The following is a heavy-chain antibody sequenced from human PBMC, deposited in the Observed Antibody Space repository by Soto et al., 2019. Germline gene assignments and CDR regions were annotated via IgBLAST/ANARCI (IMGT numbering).Heavy chain of an antibody. Sequence: GGSLRLSCAASGFTFSSYAMSWVRQAPGKGLEWVSAISGSGGSTYYADSVKGRFTISRDNSKNTLYLQMNSLRAEDTAVYYCAKAGSHYDFWSGYYLFDYWGQGTLVTVSS. V-gene: IGHV3-23*01. J-gene: IGHJ4*02. D-gene: IGHD3-3*01. CDR3: AKAGSHYDFWSGYYLFDY. CDR2: ISGSGGST. CDR1: GFTFSSYA.